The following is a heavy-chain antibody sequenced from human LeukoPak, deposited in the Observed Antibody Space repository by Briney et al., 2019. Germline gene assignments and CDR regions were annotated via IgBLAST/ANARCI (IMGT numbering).Heavy chain of an antibody. Sequence: GGSLRLSCAASGFTFSTYAMSWVRQAPGKGLEWVSTISGSGGGTYYADSVKGRFTISRDNSKNTLYLQMNGLRAEDAAVYYCAKDGSGNGYPNYYFDYWGQGTLVTVSS. CDR1: GFTFSTYA. D-gene: IGHD5-24*01. J-gene: IGHJ4*02. CDR3: AKDGSGNGYPNYYFDY. V-gene: IGHV3-23*01. CDR2: ISGSGGGT.